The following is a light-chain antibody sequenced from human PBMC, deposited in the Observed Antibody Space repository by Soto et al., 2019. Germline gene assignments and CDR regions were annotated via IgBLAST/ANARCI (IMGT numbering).Light chain of an antibody. J-gene: IGKJ4*01. V-gene: IGKV3-11*01. CDR3: QQHTERPPVT. CDR1: QSVGTN. CDR2: DAS. Sequence: EVVLTQSPATLSLFPGERATLSCRASQSVGTNFGWYQQKPGQPPRLLIYDASNRATGIPARFSASGSGTEFSLPISSLEPDDFAVYYCQQHTERPPVTFGGGTKVEIK.